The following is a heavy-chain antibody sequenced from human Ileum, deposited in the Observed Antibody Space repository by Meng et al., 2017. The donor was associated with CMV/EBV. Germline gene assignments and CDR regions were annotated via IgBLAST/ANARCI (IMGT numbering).Heavy chain of an antibody. CDR2: IRSKTDGGTQ. D-gene: IGHD3-22*01. Sequence: EVPLVGSGGDLVKPGGFLRLSCAASGFTFSNVWMSWVRQAPGKGLEWVGRIRSKTDGGTQDYAAPVNGRFTISRDDSKNMLYLQMNNLKSEDTALYYCSTGGHYSSDWGQGTLVTVSS. J-gene: IGHJ4*02. CDR1: GFTFSNVW. V-gene: IGHV3-15*05. CDR3: STGGHYSSD.